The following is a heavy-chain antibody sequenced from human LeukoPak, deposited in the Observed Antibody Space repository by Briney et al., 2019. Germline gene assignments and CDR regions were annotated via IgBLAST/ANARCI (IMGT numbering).Heavy chain of an antibody. D-gene: IGHD5-12*01. V-gene: IGHV3-15*01. CDR2: IKSKTDVGTT. Sequence: PGGALILSFSSSVFTFSNALISWVRQAPGKGLELVGRIKSKTDVGTTDYAAPVKGRFTISRDASKNTVYLQMNSLKTEDTAVYYCTTYNSGYASTPFDYWGQGTLVTVSS. CDR1: VFTFSNAL. J-gene: IGHJ4*02. CDR3: TTYNSGYASTPFDY.